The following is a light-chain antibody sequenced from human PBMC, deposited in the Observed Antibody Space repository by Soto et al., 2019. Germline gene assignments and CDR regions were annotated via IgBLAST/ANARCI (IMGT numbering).Light chain of an antibody. CDR1: QSVRSS. CDR3: QQRSSWPWP. CDR2: DAS. Sequence: EILLTQSPATLSLSPGERATLSCRASQSVRSSLAWYQQKPGQAPRLLIYDASTRATGIPGRFSGSGSGTGFTLTISNLEPEDFAVYYCQQRSSWPWPFGQGAKVEIK. J-gene: IGKJ1*01. V-gene: IGKV3-11*01.